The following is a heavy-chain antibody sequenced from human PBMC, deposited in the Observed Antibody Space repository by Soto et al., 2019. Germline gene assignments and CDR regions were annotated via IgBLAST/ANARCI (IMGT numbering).Heavy chain of an antibody. CDR2: IYESGYT. CDR3: VRALRHTAMVYPWFDP. CDR1: GASVSSGAYY. J-gene: IGHJ5*02. D-gene: IGHD5-18*01. Sequence: SETLSLTCTVSGASVSSGAYYWGWVRQRPGRGMEWIGYIYESGYTYYNTSLKCRLTISLDRFNNQFSLGLTSVTAADTAVYYCVRALRHTAMVYPWFDPWGQGTLVTVSS. V-gene: IGHV4-31*03.